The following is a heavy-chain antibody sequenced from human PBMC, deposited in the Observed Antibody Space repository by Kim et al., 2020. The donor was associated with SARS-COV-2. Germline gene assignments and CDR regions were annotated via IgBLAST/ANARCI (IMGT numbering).Heavy chain of an antibody. J-gene: IGHJ3*02. D-gene: IGHD6-13*01. V-gene: IGHV3-48*03. Sequence: YYAASVKGRFTISRDNAKNSLYLQMNSLRAEDTAVYYCARNSQQLGAFDIWGQGTMVTVSS. CDR3: ARNSQQLGAFDI.